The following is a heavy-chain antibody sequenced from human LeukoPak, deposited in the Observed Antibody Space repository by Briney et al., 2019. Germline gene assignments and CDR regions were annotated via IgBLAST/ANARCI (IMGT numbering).Heavy chain of an antibody. V-gene: IGHV3-74*01. CDR3: ATSPTFDP. CDR2: INSDGTST. Sequence: GGSLRLSCAASGFTLGNYWMHWVRQAPGKGLVWVSRINSDGTSTTYADSVRGRFTISRDNSKNTLSLQMNSLRAEDTAVYYCATSPTFDPWGQGTLVTVSS. J-gene: IGHJ5*02. CDR1: GFTLGNYW.